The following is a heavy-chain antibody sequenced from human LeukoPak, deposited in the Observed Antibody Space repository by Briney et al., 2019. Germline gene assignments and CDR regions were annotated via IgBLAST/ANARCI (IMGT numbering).Heavy chain of an antibody. CDR2: IWYDGSNK. V-gene: IGHV3-33*01. CDR3: ARDSLPYYYGSGSDYGMDV. D-gene: IGHD3-10*01. Sequence: PGRSLRLSCAASGFTFSSYGMHWVRQAPGKGLEWVAVIWYDGSNKYYADSVKGRFTISRDNSKNTLYLQMNSLRAEDTAVYYCARDSLPYYYGSGSDYGMDVWGKGTTVTVSS. J-gene: IGHJ6*04. CDR1: GFTFSSYG.